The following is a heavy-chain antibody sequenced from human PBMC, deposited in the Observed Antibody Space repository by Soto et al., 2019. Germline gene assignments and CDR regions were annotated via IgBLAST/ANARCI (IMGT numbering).Heavy chain of an antibody. CDR2: IYYSGST. CDR1: GGSISSGGYY. J-gene: IGHJ4*02. V-gene: IGHV4-31*03. CDR3: ARDRANWGSIVGFDY. Sequence: QVQLQESGPGLVKPSQTLSLTCTVSGGSISSGGYYWSWIRQHPGKGLEWIGYIYYSGSTYYNPSLKSRVTISVDTSKNQLSLKLSSVTAADTAVYYCARDRANWGSIVGFDYWGQGTLVTVSS. D-gene: IGHD7-27*01.